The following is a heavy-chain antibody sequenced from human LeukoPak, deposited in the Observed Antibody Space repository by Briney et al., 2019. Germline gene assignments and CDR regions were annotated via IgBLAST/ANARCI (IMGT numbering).Heavy chain of an antibody. CDR2: IYYSGST. V-gene: IGHV4-39*07. D-gene: IGHD6-13*01. Sequence: SETLSLTCTVSGGSISSSSYYWGWIRQPPGKGLEWIRSIYYSGSTYYNPSLKSRVTISVDTSKNQFSLKLSSVTAADTAVYYCAREGIGAAGTFDYWGQGTLVTVSS. CDR1: GGSISSSSYY. CDR3: AREGIGAAGTFDY. J-gene: IGHJ4*02.